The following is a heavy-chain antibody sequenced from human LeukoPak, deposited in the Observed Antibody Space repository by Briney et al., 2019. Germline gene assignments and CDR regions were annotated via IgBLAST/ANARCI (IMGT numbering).Heavy chain of an antibody. V-gene: IGHV3-48*01. J-gene: IGHJ3*02. CDR2: ITSSGRTI. CDR1: GFTFSGYS. CDR3: VRDTSWAFDI. Sequence: PGGSLRLSCAASGFTFSGYSMNWVRQAPGKGLEWVCYITSSGRTIYYIDSVKGRFTISRDNTKNSLYLQMNNLRVEDTAVYYCVRDTSWAFDICGQGTMVPVSS.